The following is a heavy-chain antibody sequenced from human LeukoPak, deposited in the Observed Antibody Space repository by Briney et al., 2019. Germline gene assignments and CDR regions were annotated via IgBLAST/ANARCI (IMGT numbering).Heavy chain of an antibody. J-gene: IGHJ4*02. Sequence: GGSLRLSCAASGFTFSSYAMSWVRQAPGKGLEWVSAISGSGGSTYYADSVKGRFTISRDNSKNTLYLQMNSLRAEDTAVYYCAKARPRGHIVVVTAFDYWGQGTLVTASS. D-gene: IGHD2-21*02. CDR2: ISGSGGST. CDR3: AKARPRGHIVVVTAFDY. CDR1: GFTFSSYA. V-gene: IGHV3-23*01.